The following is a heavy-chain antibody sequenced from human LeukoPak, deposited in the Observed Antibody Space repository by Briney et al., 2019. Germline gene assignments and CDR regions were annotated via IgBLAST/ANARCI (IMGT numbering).Heavy chain of an antibody. J-gene: IGHJ4*02. Sequence: GGSLRLSCAASGFTFSSYSMNWVRQAPGKGLEWVSYISSSSSTIYYADSVKGRFTISRDNAKNSLYLQMNSLRDEDTAVYYCASEEYYYGSGSYYTGRGFDYWGQGTLVTVSS. V-gene: IGHV3-48*02. CDR1: GFTFSSYS. CDR2: ISSSSSTI. D-gene: IGHD3-10*01. CDR3: ASEEYYYGSGSYYTGRGFDY.